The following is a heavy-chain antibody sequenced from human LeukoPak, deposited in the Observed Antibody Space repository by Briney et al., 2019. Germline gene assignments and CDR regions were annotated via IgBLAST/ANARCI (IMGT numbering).Heavy chain of an antibody. D-gene: IGHD2-8*01. CDR2: TNSGGSST. V-gene: IGHV3-23*01. J-gene: IGHJ4*02. CDR1: GFSVSGYW. Sequence: GGSLRLSCAVSGFSVSGYWMTWVRQAPGKGLEWISTTNSGGSSTDYAESVKGRFTISRDNSKNTLYLQMSSLRVEDTAMYYCAKQSYARSLGEGGPGTLVTVSS. CDR3: AKQSYARSLGE.